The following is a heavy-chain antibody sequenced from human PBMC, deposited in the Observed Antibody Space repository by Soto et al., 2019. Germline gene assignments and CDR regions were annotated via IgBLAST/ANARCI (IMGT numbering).Heavy chain of an antibody. CDR3: ARGYQVAAAGTAWFDP. CDR2: INHSGST. CDR1: GGTFRGYD. D-gene: IGHD6-13*01. V-gene: IGHV4-34*01. J-gene: IGHJ5*02. Sequence: SETLSLTCAVYGGTFRGYDWSWIRQPPGKGLEWIGEINHSGSTNYNPSLKSRVTISVDTSKNQFSLKLSSVTAADTAVYYCARGYQVAAAGTAWFDPWGQGTLVTVSS.